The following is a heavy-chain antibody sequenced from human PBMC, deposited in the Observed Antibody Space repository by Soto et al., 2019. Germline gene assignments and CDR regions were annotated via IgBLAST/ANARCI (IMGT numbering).Heavy chain of an antibody. V-gene: IGHV3-23*05. CDR3: EKDAVYNDGLWLMDH. Sequence: PGGSLRLSCTASGLPRSSFAMMWVRQPPGKGLECVSGIYGSGRGVEYADSVQGRFPISRDNSKNTVYLKMTDLRADDTAVYYCEKDAVYNDGLWLMDHWGQGTQVTVSS. D-gene: IGHD2-21*01. J-gene: IGHJ4*02. CDR2: IYGSGRGV. CDR1: GLPRSSFA.